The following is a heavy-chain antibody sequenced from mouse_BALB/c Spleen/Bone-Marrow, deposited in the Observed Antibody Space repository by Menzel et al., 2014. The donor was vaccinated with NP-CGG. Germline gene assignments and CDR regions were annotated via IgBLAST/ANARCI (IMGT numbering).Heavy chain of an antibody. Sequence: VQLQQSGAELAKPGASVRMSCKASGYTLTSYWVHWVKQRPGQGLEWIGYINPSTGYTEYNQKFKDKATLTADKSSSTAYMQLSSLTSEDSAVYYCARRGISYAMDYWGQGASVIVSS. J-gene: IGHJ4*01. CDR3: ARRGISYAMDY. V-gene: IGHV1-7*01. CDR1: GYTLTSYW. CDR2: INPSTGYT.